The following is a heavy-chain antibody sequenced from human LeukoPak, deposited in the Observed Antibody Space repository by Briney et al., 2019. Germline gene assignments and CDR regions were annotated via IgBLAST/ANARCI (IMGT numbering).Heavy chain of an antibody. V-gene: IGHV3-23*01. CDR2: ISGSGGST. D-gene: IGHD6-6*01. CDR1: GFTFSNYA. Sequence: GGSLRLSCAASGFTFSNYAMSWVRQAPGKGLEWVSAISGSGGSTYYADSVKGRFTISRDNSKNTLFPQVSSLRAEDTAVYYCVKRYSISSGVYWGQGTLVTVSS. J-gene: IGHJ4*02. CDR3: VKRYSISSGVY.